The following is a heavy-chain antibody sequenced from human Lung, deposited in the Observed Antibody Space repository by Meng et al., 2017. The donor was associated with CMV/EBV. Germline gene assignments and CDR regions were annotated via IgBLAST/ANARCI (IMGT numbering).Heavy chain of an antibody. D-gene: IGHD6-6*01. Sequence: AASGFTLSSYAMSWVRQAPGKGLEWVSAISGSGGSTYYADSVQGRFTISRDNSKNSLYLQMNSLRAEDTAVYYCEKGYSSSSVGTNRGFDYWGQGXLVTVSS. CDR1: GFTLSSYA. V-gene: IGHV3-23*01. J-gene: IGHJ4*02. CDR3: EKGYSSSSVGTNRGFDY. CDR2: ISGSGGST.